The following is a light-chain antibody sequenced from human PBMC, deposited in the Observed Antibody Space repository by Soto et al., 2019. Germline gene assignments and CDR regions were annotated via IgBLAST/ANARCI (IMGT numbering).Light chain of an antibody. J-gene: IGKJ1*01. CDR1: QSVGTW. CDR2: DAS. V-gene: IGKV1-5*01. CDR3: QQYNTDSSWA. Sequence: DIQMTQSPSTLSASVGDRVTITCRASQSVGTWLAWYQQKPGKAPELLISDASSLESGVPSRFSGSGSGTEFTLTIRSLLPDDFATYYCQQYNTDSSWAFGQGTKVEIK.